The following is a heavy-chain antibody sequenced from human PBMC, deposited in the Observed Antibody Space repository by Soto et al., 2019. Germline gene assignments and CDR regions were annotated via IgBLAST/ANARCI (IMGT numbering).Heavy chain of an antibody. CDR3: ATLFVGSSWYGGYYFDY. D-gene: IGHD6-13*01. CDR1: GGSISSSSYY. J-gene: IGHJ4*02. Sequence: SETLSLTCTVSGGSISSSSYYWGWIRQPPGKGLEWIGSIYYSGSTYYNPSLKSRVTISVDTPKNQFSLKLSSVTAADTAVYYCATLFVGSSWYGGYYFDYWGQGTLVTVSS. V-gene: IGHV4-39*01. CDR2: IYYSGST.